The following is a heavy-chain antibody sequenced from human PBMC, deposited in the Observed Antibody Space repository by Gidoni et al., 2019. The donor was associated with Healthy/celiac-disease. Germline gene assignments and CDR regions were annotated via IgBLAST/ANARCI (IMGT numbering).Heavy chain of an antibody. CDR2: ISNDGSNK. D-gene: IGHD3-10*01. CDR3: ARDRDYYGSGSYSYYFDY. J-gene: IGHJ4*02. Sequence: QVQLVESGGGVVQPGSALRLSRAAPGFTFSSYARHWVRQAPGKGLEWVSVISNDGSNKYYADSVKGRFTISRDNSKNTLYLQMNSLRAEDTAVYYCARDRDYYGSGSYSYYFDYWGQGTLVTVSS. V-gene: IGHV3-30-3*01. CDR1: GFTFSSYA.